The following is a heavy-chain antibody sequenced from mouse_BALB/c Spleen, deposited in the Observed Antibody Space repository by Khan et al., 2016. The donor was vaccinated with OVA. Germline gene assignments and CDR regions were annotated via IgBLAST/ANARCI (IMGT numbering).Heavy chain of an antibody. V-gene: IGHV9-3-1*01. D-gene: IGHD6-1*01. CDR1: GYTFTNYG. Sequence: QIQLVQSGPELKKPGETVKISCKASGYTFTNYGMNWVKQTPGQGLKWMGCINPYTGEPTYTDDFKGRFALSLETSSNTASMQLNNLTNEDTASFFCARSATYWFFDVWGEGTTVTVSS. CDR2: INPYTGEP. CDR3: ARSATYWFFDV. J-gene: IGHJ1*01.